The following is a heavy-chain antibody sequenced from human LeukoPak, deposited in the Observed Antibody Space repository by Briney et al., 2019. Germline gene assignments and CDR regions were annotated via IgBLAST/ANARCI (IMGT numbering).Heavy chain of an antibody. CDR1: GDSISTSKSY. Sequence: PSDTLSLTCTVSGDSISTSKSYWGWIRQPPLKGLEWIGSIYYTGNTYYNASLKSRVTISVDTSKNQFSLKLSSVTAADTAVYYCARGRGYSYGYRDYYYMDVWGKGTTVTVSS. CDR2: IYYTGNT. J-gene: IGHJ6*03. D-gene: IGHD5-18*01. V-gene: IGHV4-39*07. CDR3: ARGRGYSYGYRDYYYMDV.